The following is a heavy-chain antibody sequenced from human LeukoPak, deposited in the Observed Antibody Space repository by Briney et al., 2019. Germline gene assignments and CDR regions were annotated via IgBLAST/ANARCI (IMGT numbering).Heavy chain of an antibody. Sequence: SETLSLTCAVYGGSFSGFNWNWIRQPPGKGLEWIGEISHSGSTNYNPSLKSRVTISVDTSKNQFSLKLSSVTAADTAVYFCARGPYSYDSSGAFDIWGQGTMVTVSS. CDR2: ISHSGST. V-gene: IGHV4-34*01. J-gene: IGHJ3*02. D-gene: IGHD3-22*01. CDR1: GGSFSGFN. CDR3: ARGPYSYDSSGAFDI.